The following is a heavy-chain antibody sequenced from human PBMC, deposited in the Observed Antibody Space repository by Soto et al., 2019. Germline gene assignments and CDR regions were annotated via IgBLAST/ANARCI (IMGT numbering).Heavy chain of an antibody. J-gene: IGHJ6*04. D-gene: IGHD2-2*01. CDR2: IAYDGSNK. CDR3: ARNIVVVPAAPFDMDV. V-gene: IGHV3-30-3*01. Sequence: AGSLRLSCAASAFTFSSYAMRCVRQAPGKGLEWVAVIAYDGSNKYYADSVKGRFTISRDNSKKTLYLQMNSLSAEETAVYYCARNIVVVPAAPFDMDVWGEGTTVTVSS. CDR1: AFTFSSYA.